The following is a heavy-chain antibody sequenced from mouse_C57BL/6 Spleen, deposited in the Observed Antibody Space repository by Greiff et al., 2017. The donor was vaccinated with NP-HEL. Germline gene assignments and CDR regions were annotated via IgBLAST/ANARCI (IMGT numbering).Heavy chain of an antibody. CDR3: ARGMVTKYYFDY. D-gene: IGHD2-2*01. CDR1: GFTFSDYG. Sequence: EVMLVESGGGLVKPGGSLKLSCAASGFTFSDYGMHWVRQAPEKGLEWVAYISSGSSTIYYADTVKGRFTIYRDHDKNPLFLQMTSLRSEDTAMYYCARGMVTKYYFDYWGQGTTLTVSS. J-gene: IGHJ2*01. CDR2: ISSGSSTI. V-gene: IGHV5-17*01.